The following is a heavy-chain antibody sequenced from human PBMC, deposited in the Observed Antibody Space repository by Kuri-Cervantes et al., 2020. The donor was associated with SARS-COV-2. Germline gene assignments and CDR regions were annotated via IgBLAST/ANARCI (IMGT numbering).Heavy chain of an antibody. CDR3: AKDLSVSYYFDY. CDR1: GFIFSSHS. V-gene: IGHV3-48*01. CDR2: ISSSSSTI. Sequence: LSLTCAASGFIFSSHSMNWVRQAPGKGLEWVPYISSSSSTIYYADSVKGRFTISRDNAKNSLYLQMNSLRAEDTAVYYCAKDLSVSYYFDYLGQGTLVTVSS. J-gene: IGHJ4*02. D-gene: IGHD1-26*01.